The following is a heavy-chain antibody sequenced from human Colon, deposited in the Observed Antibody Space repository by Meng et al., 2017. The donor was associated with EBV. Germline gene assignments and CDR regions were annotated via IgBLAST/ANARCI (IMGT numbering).Heavy chain of an antibody. CDR1: GGSISSSNW. CDR3: MRDLLVLEKNEV. D-gene: IGHD1-1*01. J-gene: IGHJ2*01. Sequence: QVQLQESGPGLVKPSATLSLTCAVSGGSISSSNWWGWVRQSPEKGLEWIGEIFHSGLTNYNPSLQSRVTISVDKSKNQFSLEVTSVTAADTAIYYCMRDLLVLEKNEVWGRGTLVTVSS. V-gene: IGHV4-4*02. CDR2: IFHSGLT.